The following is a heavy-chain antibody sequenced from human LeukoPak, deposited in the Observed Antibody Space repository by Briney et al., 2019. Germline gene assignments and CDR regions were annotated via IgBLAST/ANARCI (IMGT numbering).Heavy chain of an antibody. D-gene: IGHD6-19*01. Sequence: PSETLSLTCAVYGGSFSGYYWSWIRQPPGKGLEWIGEINHSGSTNYNPSLKSRVTISVDTSKNQFSLKLSSVTAADTAVYYCASGGIAVAGTGNSFDYWGLGTLVTVSS. CDR2: INHSGST. CDR1: GGSFSGYY. J-gene: IGHJ4*02. V-gene: IGHV4-34*01. CDR3: ASGGIAVAGTGNSFDY.